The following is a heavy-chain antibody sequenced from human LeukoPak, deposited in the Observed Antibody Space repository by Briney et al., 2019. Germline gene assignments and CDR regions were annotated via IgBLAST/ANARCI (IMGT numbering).Heavy chain of an antibody. CDR2: INHSGST. D-gene: IGHD2-2*01. CDR1: GGSFSGYY. J-gene: IGHJ6*02. V-gene: IGHV4-34*01. Sequence: PSETLSLTCAVYGGSFSGYYWSWIRQPPGKGPEWIGEINHSGSTNYNPSLKSRVTISVDTSKNQFSLKLSSVTAADTAVYYCARGHRIVVVPAATHYYGMDVWGQGTTVTVSS. CDR3: ARGHRIVVVPAATHYYGMDV.